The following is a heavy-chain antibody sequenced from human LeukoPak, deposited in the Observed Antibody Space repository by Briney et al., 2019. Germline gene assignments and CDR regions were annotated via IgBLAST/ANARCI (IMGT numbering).Heavy chain of an antibody. D-gene: IGHD5-24*01. CDR3: AKGRRDGYNSGPRGDI. Sequence: GGSLRLSCAASGFTFDNYAINWVRQAPGKGLEWVSAITGSSSSTYYADSVKGRFTISRDNSKNTLYLQMNSLRVEDTAVYYCAKGRRDGYNSGPRGDIWGQEIMVIVSS. CDR1: GFTFDNYA. V-gene: IGHV3-23*01. CDR2: ITGSSSST. J-gene: IGHJ3*02.